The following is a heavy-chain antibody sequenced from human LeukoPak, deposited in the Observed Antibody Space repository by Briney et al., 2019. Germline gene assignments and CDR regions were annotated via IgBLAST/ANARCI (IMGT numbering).Heavy chain of an antibody. CDR3: ARPMGGSRDAFDI. J-gene: IGHJ3*02. D-gene: IGHD2-15*01. CDR1: GGSFSGYY. V-gene: IGHV4-34*01. CDR2: INHSGST. Sequence: SETLSLTCAVYGGSFSGYYWSWIRQPPGKGLEWIGEINHSGSTNYNPSLKSRVTISVDTSKNQFSLKLSSVTAADTAVYYCARPMGGSRDAFDIWGQGTMVTVSS.